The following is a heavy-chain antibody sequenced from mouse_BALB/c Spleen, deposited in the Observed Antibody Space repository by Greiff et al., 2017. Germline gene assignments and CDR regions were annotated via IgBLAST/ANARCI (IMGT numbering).Heavy chain of an antibody. D-gene: IGHD1-1*01. CDR3: ARGGSSRDYAMDY. V-gene: IGHV5-12-1*01. Sequence: EVQRVESGGGLVKPGGSLKLSCAASGFAFSSYDMSWVRQTPEKRLEWVAYISSGGGSTYYPDTVKGRFTISRDNAKNTLYLQMSSLKSEDTAMYYCARGGSSRDYAMDYWGQGTSVTVSS. CDR2: ISSGGGST. CDR1: GFAFSSYD. J-gene: IGHJ4*01.